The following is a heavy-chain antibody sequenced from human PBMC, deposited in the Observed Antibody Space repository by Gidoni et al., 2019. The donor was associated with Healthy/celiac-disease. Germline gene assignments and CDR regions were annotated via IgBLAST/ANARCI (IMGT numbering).Heavy chain of an antibody. Sequence: QLQLVQSGAEVKKPGSSVKVSCKASGATFSSDAISWVRPAPGKRLVWMGETIPIFGTANNAKKYQGRVTNTADDSTSTAYMELSSLRSEDTAVYYCAVGATLSIWFDPWGQGTLVTVSS. CDR1: GATFSSDA. CDR3: AVGATLSIWFDP. J-gene: IGHJ5*02. CDR2: TIPIFGTA. V-gene: IGHV1-69*01. D-gene: IGHD1-26*01.